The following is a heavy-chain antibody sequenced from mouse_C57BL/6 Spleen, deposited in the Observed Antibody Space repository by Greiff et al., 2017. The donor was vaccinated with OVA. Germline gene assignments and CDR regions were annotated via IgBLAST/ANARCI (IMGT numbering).Heavy chain of an antibody. D-gene: IGHD2-5*01. CDR3: ATCYSKGYYFDY. J-gene: IGHJ2*01. Sequence: EVKLVESGGGLVKPGGSLKLSCAASGFTFSDYGMHWVRQAPEKGLEWVAYISSGSSTIYYADTVKGRFTISRDNAKNTLFLQMTSLRSEDTAMYYCATCYSKGYYFDYWGQGTTLTVSS. CDR1: GFTFSDYG. V-gene: IGHV5-17*01. CDR2: ISSGSSTI.